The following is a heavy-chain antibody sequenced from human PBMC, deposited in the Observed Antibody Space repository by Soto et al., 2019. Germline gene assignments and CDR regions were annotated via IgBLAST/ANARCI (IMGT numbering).Heavy chain of an antibody. J-gene: IGHJ4*02. D-gene: IGHD6-19*01. CDR2: ISGGGGGT. CDR1: GFTFSTYA. CDR3: ARVPGDRIAVY. V-gene: IGHV3-23*01. Sequence: GGSLRLSCAASGFTFSTYAMSWVRQAPGKGLEWVSDISGGGGGTYYTDSVKGRFTISRDNSKNILYLEMNSLRAEDTAVYYCARVPGDRIAVYWGLGTLVTVSS.